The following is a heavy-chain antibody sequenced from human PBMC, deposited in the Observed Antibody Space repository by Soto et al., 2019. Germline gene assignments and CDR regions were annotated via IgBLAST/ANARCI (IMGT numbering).Heavy chain of an antibody. Sequence: SETLSLTCTVSGGSISSSSYYWGWIRQPPGKGLEWIGSIYYSGSTYYNPSLKSRVTISVDTSKNQFSLKLSSVTAADTAVYYCARGRRGQGAFDIWGQGTMVTVSS. CDR3: ARGRRGQGAFDI. J-gene: IGHJ3*02. V-gene: IGHV4-39*01. CDR2: IYYSGST. CDR1: GGSISSSSYY.